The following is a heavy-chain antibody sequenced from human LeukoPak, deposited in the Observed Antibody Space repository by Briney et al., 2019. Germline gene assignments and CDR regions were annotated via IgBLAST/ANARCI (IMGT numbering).Heavy chain of an antibody. J-gene: IGHJ5*02. CDR3: ARDGEELHNWFDP. CDR2: IYYSGST. Sequence: PSETLSLTCSVSGGSISSYYWSWIRQPPGKGLEWIGYIYYSGSTNYNPSLKSRVTISVDTSKNQFSLKLSSVTAADTAVYYCARDGEELHNWFDPWGQGTLVTVSS. CDR1: GGSISSYY. D-gene: IGHD1-7*01. V-gene: IGHV4-59*01.